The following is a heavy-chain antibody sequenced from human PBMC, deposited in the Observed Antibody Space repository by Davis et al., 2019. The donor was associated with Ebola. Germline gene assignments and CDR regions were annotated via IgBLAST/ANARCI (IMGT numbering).Heavy chain of an antibody. J-gene: IGHJ6*02. V-gene: IGHV4-34*12. D-gene: IGHD2-2*02. CDR1: GGSFSGYY. CDR3: AGNRIVVVPAAISYYYGMDV. Sequence: MPSETLSLTCAVYGGSFSGYYWSWIRQPPGKGLEWIGEIIHSGSTNYNPSLKSRVTISVDTSKNQFSLKLSSVTAADTAVYYCAGNRIVVVPAAISYYYGMDVWGQGTTVTVSS. CDR2: IIHSGST.